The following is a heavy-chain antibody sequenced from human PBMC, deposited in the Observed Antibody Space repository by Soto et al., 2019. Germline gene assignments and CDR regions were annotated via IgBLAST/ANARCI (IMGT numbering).Heavy chain of an antibody. J-gene: IGHJ4*02. CDR3: ATSPVGFLYYFDY. D-gene: IGHD1-26*01. V-gene: IGHV4-30-4*01. CDR1: GGSISSGDYY. CDR2: IYYSGST. Sequence: QVQLQESGPGLVKPSQTLSLTCTVSGGSISSGDYYWSWIRQPPGKGLEWIGYIYYSGSTYYNPSLKSRVTISVDTSKSQFSLKLSSVTAADTAVYYCATSPVGFLYYFDYWGQGTLVTVSS.